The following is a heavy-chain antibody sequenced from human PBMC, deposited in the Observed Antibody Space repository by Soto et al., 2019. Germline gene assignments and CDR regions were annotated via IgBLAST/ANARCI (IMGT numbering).Heavy chain of an antibody. CDR1: GISFTTYA. CDR2: IGSSGGTI. D-gene: IGHD6-13*01. Sequence: AEGSLRLSCVASGISFTTYAMTWVRLAPGKGLEWVSGIGSSGGTIYYADSVKGRFTISRDISKNTVYLKMNSLRAADTAVYYCARMSTSSWYIAYFDSWGPSTLVTVSS. J-gene: IGHJ4*02. CDR3: ARMSTSSWYIAYFDS. V-gene: IGHV3-23*01.